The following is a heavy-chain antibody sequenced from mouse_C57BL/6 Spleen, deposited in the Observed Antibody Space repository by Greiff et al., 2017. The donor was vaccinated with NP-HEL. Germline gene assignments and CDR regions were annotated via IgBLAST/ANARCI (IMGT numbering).Heavy chain of an antibody. V-gene: IGHV5-17*01. D-gene: IGHD4-1*01. CDR2: ISSGSSTI. CDR1: GFTFSDYG. Sequence: EVKLMESGGGLVKPGGSLKLSCAASGFTFSDYGMHWVRQAPEKGLEWVAYISSGSSTIYYADTVKGRFTISRDNAKNTLFLQMTSLRSEDTAMYYCARGGLGRFAYWGQGTLVTVSA. J-gene: IGHJ3*01. CDR3: ARGGLGRFAY.